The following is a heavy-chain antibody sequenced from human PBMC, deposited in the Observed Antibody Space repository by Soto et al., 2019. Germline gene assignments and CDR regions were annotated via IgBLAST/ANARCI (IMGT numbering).Heavy chain of an antibody. J-gene: IGHJ6*02. CDR3: ARDPYYYGSGSYYCDYYGKDV. CDR2: ISSSSSTI. CDR1: GFTFSSYS. Sequence: EVQLVESGGGLVQPGGSLRLSCAASGFTFSSYSMNWVRQAPGQGLEWVSYISSSSSTIYYADSVKGRFTISRDNAKDSLYLQMNSLRDEDTAVYYCARDPYYYGSGSYYCDYYGKDVWGQGATVTVSS. D-gene: IGHD3-10*01. V-gene: IGHV3-48*02.